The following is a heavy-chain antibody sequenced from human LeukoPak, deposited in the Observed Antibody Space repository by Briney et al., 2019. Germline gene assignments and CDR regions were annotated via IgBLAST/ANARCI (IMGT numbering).Heavy chain of an antibody. J-gene: IGHJ4*02. CDR3: ARDARIQLWFNFDY. Sequence: GGSLRLSCAASGFTFSSYGMHWVRQAPGKGLEWVAVIWYDGSNKYYADSVKGRFTISRDNSKDTLYLQMNSLRAEDTAVYYCARDARIQLWFNFDYWGQGTLVTVSS. V-gene: IGHV3-33*01. D-gene: IGHD5-18*01. CDR2: IWYDGSNK. CDR1: GFTFSSYG.